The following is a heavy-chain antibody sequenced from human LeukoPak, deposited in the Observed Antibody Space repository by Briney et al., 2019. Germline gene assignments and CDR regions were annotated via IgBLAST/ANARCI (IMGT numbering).Heavy chain of an antibody. Sequence: SETLSLTCAVSRYSISSGYYWGWIRQPPGKGLEWIGSIYHSGSTYYNPSLKSRVTISVDTSKNQFSLKLSSVTAADTAVYYCARHLSPYYDFWSGYSYFDYWGQGTLVTVSS. CDR1: RYSISSGYY. CDR3: ARHLSPYYDFWSGYSYFDY. V-gene: IGHV4-38-2*01. CDR2: IYHSGST. J-gene: IGHJ4*02. D-gene: IGHD3-3*01.